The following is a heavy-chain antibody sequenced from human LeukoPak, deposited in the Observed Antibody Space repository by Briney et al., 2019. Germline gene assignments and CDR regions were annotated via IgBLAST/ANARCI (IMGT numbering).Heavy chain of an antibody. CDR3: ARARRLVVGAPWHFDY. CDR1: GGSISSSTYY. Sequence: TSETLSLTCTVSGGSISSSTYYWGWIRQSPDKGLEWIGDVYHSGSTNYNPSLKSRVSISVDKSKNEFSLKLSSVTAADTAVYFCARARRLVVGAPWHFDYWGQGILVTVSS. CDR2: VYHSGST. D-gene: IGHD3-9*01. J-gene: IGHJ4*02. V-gene: IGHV4-39*07.